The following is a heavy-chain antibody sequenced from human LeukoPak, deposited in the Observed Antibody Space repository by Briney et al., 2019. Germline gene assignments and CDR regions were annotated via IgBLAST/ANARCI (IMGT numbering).Heavy chain of an antibody. J-gene: IGHJ6*03. CDR3: ARVGGSSWAYFYYHMVV. Sequence: GGSLRLSCAASGFTFNSYLMHWVRQAPGKGLVWVSRINSVGGSAPYADSVRGRVTTSRDNATNTLYLQMNSLRAEDTAAYNCARVGGSSWAYFYYHMVVWGKGTAVTVSS. CDR1: GFTFNSYL. V-gene: IGHV3-74*01. CDR2: INSVGGSA. D-gene: IGHD6-13*01.